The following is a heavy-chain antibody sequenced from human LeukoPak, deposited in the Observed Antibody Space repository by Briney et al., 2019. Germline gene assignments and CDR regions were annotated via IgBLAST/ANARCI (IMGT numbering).Heavy chain of an antibody. CDR2: IGSSGSTT. V-gene: IGHV3-11*04. D-gene: IGHD3-10*01. Sequence: GGSLRLSCAASGFIFSDYYMTWIRQAPGKGLEWISHIGSSGSTTYYADSMKGRFTISRDNTKKSLYLQMNSLRAEDTAVYYCARALWLGEGFFDYWGQGTPVTVSS. CDR1: GFIFSDYY. J-gene: IGHJ4*02. CDR3: ARALWLGEGFFDY.